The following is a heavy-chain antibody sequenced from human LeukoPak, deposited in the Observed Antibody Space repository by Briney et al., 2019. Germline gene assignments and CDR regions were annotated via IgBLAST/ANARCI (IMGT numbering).Heavy chain of an antibody. CDR3: ARIEQFVDY. J-gene: IGHJ4*02. D-gene: IGHD6-6*01. CDR1: GFTFSSYG. Sequence: GGSLRLSCAASGFTFSSYGMHWVRQAPGKGLEWVAVISYDGSNKYYADSVKGRFTISRDNAKNSLYLQMNSLRAEDTVVYYCARIEQFVDYWGQGTLVTVSS. V-gene: IGHV3-30*03. CDR2: ISYDGSNK.